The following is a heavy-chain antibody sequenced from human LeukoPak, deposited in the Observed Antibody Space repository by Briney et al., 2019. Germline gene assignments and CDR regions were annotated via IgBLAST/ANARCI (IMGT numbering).Heavy chain of an antibody. CDR3: AAGQTVNYYYYYMDV. CDR1: GFTFTSSA. Sequence: GASVKVSCKASGFTFTSSAVQWVRQARGQRLEWIGWIVVGSGNTNYAQKFQERVTITRDMSTSTAYMELSGLRSEDTAVYYCAAGQTVNYYYYYMDVWGKGTTVTVSS. V-gene: IGHV1-58*01. J-gene: IGHJ6*03. D-gene: IGHD4-17*01. CDR2: IVVGSGNT.